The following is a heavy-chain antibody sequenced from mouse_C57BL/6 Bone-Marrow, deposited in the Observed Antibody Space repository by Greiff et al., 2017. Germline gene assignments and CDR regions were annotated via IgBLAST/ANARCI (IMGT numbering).Heavy chain of an antibody. V-gene: IGHV1-63*01. CDR2: IFPGGGYT. J-gene: IGHJ4*01. CDR3: ARSDYCNYYYAMDY. D-gene: IGHD2-1*01. Sequence: VQLQQSGAELVRPGTSVKMSCKASGYTFTNSWIGWAKQRPGHGLEWIGDIFPGGGYTNYNEKFKGKATLPADNSSSTDYMRISSLTSEDSAIYYCARSDYCNYYYAMDYWGQGTSVTVSS. CDR1: GYTFTNSW.